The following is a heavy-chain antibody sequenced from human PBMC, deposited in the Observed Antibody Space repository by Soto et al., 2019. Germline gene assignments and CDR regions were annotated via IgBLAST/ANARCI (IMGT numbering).Heavy chain of an antibody. CDR2: INHSGST. J-gene: IGHJ3*02. Sequence: QVQLQQWGAGLLKPSETLSLTCAVYGGSFSGYYWSWIRQPPGKGLEWIGEINHSGSTKYNPSLKIRFTISVATSQNRFSLKLSSVTAADTAVYYCARGLLWFGELPSAFDIWGKGTMVTVSS. D-gene: IGHD3-10*01. CDR1: GGSFSGYY. V-gene: IGHV4-34*01. CDR3: ARGLLWFGELPSAFDI.